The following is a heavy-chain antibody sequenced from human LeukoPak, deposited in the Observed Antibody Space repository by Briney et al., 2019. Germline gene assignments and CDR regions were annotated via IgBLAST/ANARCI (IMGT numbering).Heavy chain of an antibody. D-gene: IGHD3-3*01. Sequence: GESLKISCKGSGYSFTTYWIAWVRQRPGKGLEWMGIIYPGDSETRYSPSFQGQVTISADKAISTSYLQWNSLKASDSAIYYCARHDISRFLYAMDVWGQGTTVTVSS. CDR3: ARHDISRFLYAMDV. CDR2: IYPGDSET. J-gene: IGHJ6*02. CDR1: GYSFTTYW. V-gene: IGHV5-51*01.